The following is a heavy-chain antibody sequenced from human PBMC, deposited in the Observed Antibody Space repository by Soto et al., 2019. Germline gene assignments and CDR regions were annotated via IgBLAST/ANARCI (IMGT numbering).Heavy chain of an antibody. J-gene: IGHJ4*02. CDR3: ARDRAYYDSNGLYFDY. D-gene: IGHD3-22*01. CDR2: IYYSGKT. V-gene: IGHV4-59*01. CDR1: GDSTSNYY. Sequence: SETLSLTCTVSGDSTSNYYWSWIRQPPGKGLEWIGYIYYSGKTNYNPSLKSRVTISVDTSKNQFSLKLTSVTAADTAVYYCARDRAYYDSNGLYFDYWGQGTLVTVSS.